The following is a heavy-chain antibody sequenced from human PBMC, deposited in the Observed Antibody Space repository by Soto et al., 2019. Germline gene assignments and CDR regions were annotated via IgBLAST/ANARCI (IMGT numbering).Heavy chain of an antibody. V-gene: IGHV3-30*18. CDR1: GFSFSSYG. D-gene: IGHD6-19*01. CDR2: ISYDGRNE. J-gene: IGHJ6*02. CDR3: AKAAGGTSGGSNAMHV. Sequence: QVQLVESGGGVVQPGRSLRLSCAASGFSFSSYGMHWVRQAPGKGLEWVAVISYDGRNEYYADSVKGRFTISRDNSNYTVYLQMNSLRRDDTAVYSCAKAAGGTSGGSNAMHVWGQGATDTISS.